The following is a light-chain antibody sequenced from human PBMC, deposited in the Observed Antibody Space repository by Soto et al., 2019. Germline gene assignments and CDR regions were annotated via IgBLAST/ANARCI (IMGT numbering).Light chain of an antibody. CDR3: QQRSDWPPLT. CDR2: DAS. CDR1: QSVSNY. Sequence: EIVLTQSPATLSLSPGERATLSCRASQSVSNYLAWYQQKPGQAPRLLIYDASNRATGIPARFSGSGSGTDFTLTISSLEPEDVEVYYCQQRSDWPPLTFGRGTKVEIK. J-gene: IGKJ4*01. V-gene: IGKV3-11*01.